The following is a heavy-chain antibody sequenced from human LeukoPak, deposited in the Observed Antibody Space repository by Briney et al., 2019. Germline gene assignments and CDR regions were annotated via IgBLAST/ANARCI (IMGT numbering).Heavy chain of an antibody. CDR2: ISGSGGST. V-gene: IGHV3-23*01. CDR3: AREGRSTNDKYGSGGLPRRHTFDI. D-gene: IGHD3-10*01. J-gene: IGHJ3*02. Sequence: GGSLRLSCAASGFTFSSYAMSWVRQAPGKGLEWVSAISGSGGSTYYADSVKGRFIISRDNSKNTLYLQMNSLRAEDTAVYYCAREGRSTNDKYGSGGLPRRHTFDIWGQGTMVTVSS. CDR1: GFTFSSYA.